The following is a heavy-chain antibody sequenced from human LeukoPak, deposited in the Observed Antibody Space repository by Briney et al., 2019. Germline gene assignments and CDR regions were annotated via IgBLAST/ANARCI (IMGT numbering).Heavy chain of an antibody. D-gene: IGHD3-22*01. CDR2: ISSSGST. CDR3: ARGGSGSYYYYMDV. J-gene: IGHJ6*03. V-gene: IGHV4-61*02. Sequence: PSETLSLTCTVSGDSISSGDYYWSWIRQPAGKGLEWIGRISSSGSTNYNPSLKSRVTISVDTSKNQFSLKLSSVTAADTAVYYCARGGSGSYYYYMDVWGKGTTVTISS. CDR1: GDSISSGDYY.